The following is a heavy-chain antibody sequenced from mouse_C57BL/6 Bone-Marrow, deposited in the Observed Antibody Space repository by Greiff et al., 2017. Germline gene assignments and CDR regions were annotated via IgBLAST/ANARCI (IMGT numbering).Heavy chain of an antibody. V-gene: IGHV1-7*01. Sequence: VQLQQSGAELAKPGASVKLSCKASGYTFTSYWMHWVKQRPGQGLEWIGYINPSSGYTKYNQKFKDKATLTADKSSSTAYMQLSSLTYEDAAVYDCARPFYYGNYGFAYWGQGTLVTVSA. CDR1: GYTFTSYW. CDR3: ARPFYYGNYGFAY. CDR2: INPSSGYT. D-gene: IGHD2-1*01. J-gene: IGHJ3*01.